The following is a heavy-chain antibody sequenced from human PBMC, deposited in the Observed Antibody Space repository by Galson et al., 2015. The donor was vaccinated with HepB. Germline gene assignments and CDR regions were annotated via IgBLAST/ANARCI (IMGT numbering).Heavy chain of an antibody. CDR3: ASSYYYDSSGYEGWYFDL. CDR1: GFTFSSYS. J-gene: IGHJ2*01. D-gene: IGHD3-22*01. CDR2: ISSSSSTI. V-gene: IGHV3-48*02. Sequence: SLRLSCAASGFTFSSYSMNWVRQAPGKGLEWVSYISSSSSTIYYADSVKGRFTISRDNAKNSLYLQMNSLRDEDTAVYYCASSYYYDSSGYEGWYFDLWGRGTLVTVSS.